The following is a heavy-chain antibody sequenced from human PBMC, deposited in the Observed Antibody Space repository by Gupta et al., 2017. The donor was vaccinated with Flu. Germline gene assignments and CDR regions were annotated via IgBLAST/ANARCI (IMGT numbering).Heavy chain of an antibody. V-gene: IGHV3-74*01. D-gene: IGHD2-15*01. CDR3: SRLWPGSVDATSCDS. Sequence: EVHLVESGGGLVQPGGSLRLSCAASGFAFSSYWMHWVRQAPGKGLVWVSRMSSDGSIKNYADAGKGRFTISRDNANETLYLQMKSLREEDKAVYYCSRLWPGSVDATSCDSWDQGTLFHVS. J-gene: IGHJ4*02. CDR1: GFAFSSYW. CDR2: MSSDGSIK.